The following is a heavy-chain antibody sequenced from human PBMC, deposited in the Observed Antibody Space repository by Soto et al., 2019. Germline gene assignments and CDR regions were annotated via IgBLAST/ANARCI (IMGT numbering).Heavy chain of an antibody. CDR2: IGSGDT. CDR3: ARENDPYGFEL. J-gene: IGHJ3*01. CDR1: GYSFDSYA. V-gene: IGHV1-18*01. Sequence: QVLLVQSETTQEKPGASVKVSCEALGYSFDSYADSWVRQAPGQGLEWMGRIGSGDTKYAQKLQGRVTMTTDTSTKTAYLELRGRRSDDTALYYWARENDPYGFELWGQGTMVTVSS.